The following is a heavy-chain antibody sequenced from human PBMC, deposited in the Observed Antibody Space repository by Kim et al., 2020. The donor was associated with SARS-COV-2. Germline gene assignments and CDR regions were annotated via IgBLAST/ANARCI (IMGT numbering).Heavy chain of an antibody. CDR3: TILAQNYYYYYGMDV. CDR2: INHSGST. Sequence: SETLSLTCAVYGGSFSGYYWSWIRQPPGKGLEWIGEINHSGSTNYNPSLKSRVTISVDTSKNQFSLKLSSVTAADTAVYYCTILAQNYYYYYGMDVWGQGTTVTVSS. V-gene: IGHV4-34*01. CDR1: GGSFSGYY. J-gene: IGHJ6*02.